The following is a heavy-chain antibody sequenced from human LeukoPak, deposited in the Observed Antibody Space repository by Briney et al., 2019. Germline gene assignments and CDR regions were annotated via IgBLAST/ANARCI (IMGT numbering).Heavy chain of an antibody. Sequence: GGSLRLSCAASGFTFSNYAMNWVRQASGKGLEWVSVISTSGGSTYYADSVKGRFTISRDNSKNTLYLQMNSLRAEDTAVYYCAKEYSGNYYYFDYWGQGTRVTVSS. D-gene: IGHD1-26*01. CDR2: ISTSGGST. J-gene: IGHJ4*02. V-gene: IGHV3-23*01. CDR3: AKEYSGNYYYFDY. CDR1: GFTFSNYA.